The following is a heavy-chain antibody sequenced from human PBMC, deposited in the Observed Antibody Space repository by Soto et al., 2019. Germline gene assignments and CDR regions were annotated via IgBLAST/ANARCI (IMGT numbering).Heavy chain of an antibody. CDR1: GYTFTGYY. CDR3: AREEQTGANYYLDY. J-gene: IGHJ4*02. V-gene: IGHV1-2*02. D-gene: IGHD7-27*01. Sequence: ASVKVSCKASGYTFTGYYIHWVRQAPGQGLEWMGSISPHSGGPNYAQRFQGRVTMTRDTSMTTVYMEMSGLTSDDTAVYYCAREEQTGANYYLDYWGQGTLVTVS. CDR2: ISPHSGGP.